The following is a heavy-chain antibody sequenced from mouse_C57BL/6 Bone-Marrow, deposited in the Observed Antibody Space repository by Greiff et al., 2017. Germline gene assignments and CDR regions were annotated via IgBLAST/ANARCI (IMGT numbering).Heavy chain of an antibody. V-gene: IGHV1-53*01. CDR2: INPSNGGT. CDR3: ARSYYGSSFYYYAMDY. Sequence: QVQLQQPGTELVKPGASVKLSCKASGYTFTSYWMHWVKQRPGQGLEWIGNINPSNGGTNYNEKFKSKATLTVNKSSSTAYMQLSSLTSEDSAVYYYARSYYGSSFYYYAMDYWGQGTSVTVSS. J-gene: IGHJ4*01. CDR1: GYTFTSYW. D-gene: IGHD1-1*01.